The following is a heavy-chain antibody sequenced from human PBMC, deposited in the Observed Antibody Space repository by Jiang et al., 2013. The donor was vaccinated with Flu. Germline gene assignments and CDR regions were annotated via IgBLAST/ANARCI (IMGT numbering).Heavy chain of an antibody. Sequence: VQLLESGGGVVQPGRSLRLSCAASGFTFSSYGMHWVRQAPGKGLEWVAVISYDGSNKYYADSVKGRFTISRDNSKNTLYLQMNSLRAEDTAVYYCAKDPVYSYGRADAFDIWGQGTMVTVSS. CDR2: ISYDGSNK. V-gene: IGHV3-30*18. D-gene: IGHD5-18*01. CDR3: AKDPVYSYGRADAFDI. CDR1: GFTFSSYG. J-gene: IGHJ3*02.